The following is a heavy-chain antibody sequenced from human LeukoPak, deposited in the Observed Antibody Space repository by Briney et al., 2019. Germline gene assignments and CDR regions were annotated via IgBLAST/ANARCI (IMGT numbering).Heavy chain of an antibody. J-gene: IGHJ6*02. CDR3: ARDLAPSYYGMDV. V-gene: IGHV3-48*03. Sequence: GGSLRLSCAASGFTFSSYDMNWVRQAPGKGLEWVSYISSSGSTIYYADSVKGRFTISRDNAKNSLYLQMNSLRAEDTAVYYCARDLAPSYYGMDVWGQGTTVTVSS. CDR2: ISSSGSTI. D-gene: IGHD2-15*01. CDR1: GFTFSSYD.